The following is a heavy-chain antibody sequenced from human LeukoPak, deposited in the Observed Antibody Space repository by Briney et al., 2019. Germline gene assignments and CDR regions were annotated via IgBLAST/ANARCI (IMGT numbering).Heavy chain of an antibody. D-gene: IGHD6-25*01. CDR1: GGTFSGYA. CDR2: IIPIFGTA. J-gene: IGHJ6*02. V-gene: IGHV1-69*13. CDR3: ARRPELYDYGMDV. Sequence: SVKVSCTASGGTFSGYAISWVRQAPGQGLEWMGGIIPIFGTANYARKFQGRVTITADESTSTAYMELSSLRSEDTAVYYCARRPELYDYGMDVWGQGTTVTVSS.